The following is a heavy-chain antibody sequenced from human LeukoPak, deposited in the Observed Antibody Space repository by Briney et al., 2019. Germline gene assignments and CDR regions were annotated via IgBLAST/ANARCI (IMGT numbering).Heavy chain of an antibody. D-gene: IGHD3-22*01. J-gene: IGHJ4*02. CDR1: GFNFSGSV. Sequence: GGSLRLSCAASGFNFSGSVMLWVRQASGKGLEWVGRIRSKTNSYATVHAASVKGRFTITRDDSKNTAYLQMNSLKTEDTAVYYCTRRESDTMIVVANPFDYWGQGTLVTVSS. V-gene: IGHV3-73*01. CDR3: TRRESDTMIVVANPFDY. CDR2: IRSKTNSYAT.